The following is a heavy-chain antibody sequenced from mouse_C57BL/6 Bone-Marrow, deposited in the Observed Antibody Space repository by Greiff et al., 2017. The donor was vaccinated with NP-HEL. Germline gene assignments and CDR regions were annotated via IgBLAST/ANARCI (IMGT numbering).Heavy chain of an antibody. Sequence: EVQRVESGPELVKPGASVTISCKASGYSFTGYYMNWVKQSPEKSLEWIGEINPSTGGTTYNQKFKAKATLTVDKSSSTAYMQLKSLTSEDSAVYYCARLGYPTFDCWGKGTTLTVAS. D-gene: IGHD2-10*01. CDR1: GYSFTGYY. J-gene: IGHJ2*01. CDR2: INPSTGGT. V-gene: IGHV1-42*01. CDR3: ARLGYPTFDC.